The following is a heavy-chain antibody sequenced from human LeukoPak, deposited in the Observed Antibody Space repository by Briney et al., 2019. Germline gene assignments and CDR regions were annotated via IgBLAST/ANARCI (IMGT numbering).Heavy chain of an antibody. CDR3: AREYCSGTSCYGYFDY. D-gene: IGHD2-2*01. J-gene: IGHJ4*02. V-gene: IGHV3-7*01. CDR1: GVTFSSYW. Sequence: GGSLRLSCATSGVTFSSYWMSWVRRAPGKGLEWVANIKQDGSQIFYVDSVKGRFTISRDTAKNSLSLQMNSLRAEDTAVYYCAREYCSGTSCYGYFDYWGQGTLVTVSS. CDR2: IKQDGSQI.